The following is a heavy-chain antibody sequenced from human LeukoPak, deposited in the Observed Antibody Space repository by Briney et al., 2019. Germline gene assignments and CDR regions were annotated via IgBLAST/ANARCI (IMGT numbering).Heavy chain of an antibody. CDR3: ARDRIAARRFDY. CDR2: INPNSGGT. CDR1: RYTFTGYY. Sequence: ASVKVSCKASRYTFTGYYMHWVRQAPGQGLEWMGWINPNSGGTNYAQKFQGRVTMTRDTSISTAYMELSRLRSDDTAVYYCARDRIAARRFDYWGQGTLVTVSS. D-gene: IGHD6-6*01. J-gene: IGHJ4*02. V-gene: IGHV1-2*02.